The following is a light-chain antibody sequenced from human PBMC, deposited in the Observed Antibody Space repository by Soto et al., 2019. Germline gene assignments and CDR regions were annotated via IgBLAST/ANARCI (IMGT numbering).Light chain of an antibody. V-gene: IGLV1-44*01. Sequence: QSVLTHPPSACGTPGQRVTISCSGSSSNVGSNTVSWYQQLPGTAPKVLIYSDDQRPSGVPDRFSGSRSGSSASLAIRGLQSGDEAESYCASWEDRLNGWVIGGGTKLTVL. CDR3: ASWEDRLNGWV. CDR2: SDD. J-gene: IGLJ3*02. CDR1: SSNVGSNT.